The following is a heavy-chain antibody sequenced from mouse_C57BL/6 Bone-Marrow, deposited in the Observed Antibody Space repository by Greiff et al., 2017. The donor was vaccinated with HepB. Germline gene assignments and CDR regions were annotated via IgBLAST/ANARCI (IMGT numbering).Heavy chain of an antibody. CDR2: IYPGGGYT. CDR1: GYTFTNYW. Sequence: QVQLQQSGAELVRPGTSVKMSCKASGYTFTNYWIGWAKQRPGHGLEWIGDIYPGGGYTNYKEKFKGKATLTADKSSSTAYMQFSSLTSEDSAIYYCARNDYGGSFDYWGQGTTLTVSS. CDR3: ARNDYGGSFDY. D-gene: IGHD2-4*01. V-gene: IGHV1-63*01. J-gene: IGHJ2*01.